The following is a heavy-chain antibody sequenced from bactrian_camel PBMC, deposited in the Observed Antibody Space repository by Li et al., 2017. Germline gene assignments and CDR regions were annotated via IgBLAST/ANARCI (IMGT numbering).Heavy chain of an antibody. V-gene: IGHV3S40*01. J-gene: IGHJ6*01. CDR3: AASWDVTARTALSNIARPEFGY. Sequence: QLVESGGGSVQPGGSLTLSCTASGISSYFMGWFRQAPGKEREGVATIHSAGHYTRYADSVKGRFTLSQDNAKKTVYLQMDSLKPEDSALYRCAASWDVTARTALSNIARPEFGYWGDGTQVTVS. CDR1: GISSYF. CDR2: IHSAGHYT. D-gene: IGHD3*01.